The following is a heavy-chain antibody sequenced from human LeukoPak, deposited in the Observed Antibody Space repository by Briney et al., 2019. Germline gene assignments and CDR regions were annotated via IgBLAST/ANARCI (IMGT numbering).Heavy chain of an antibody. V-gene: IGHV4-34*01. Sequence: SETLSLTCAVYGGSFSGYYWSWIRQPPGKGLEWIGEINHSGSTNYNPSLKSRVTISVDTSKNQFSLKLSSVTAADTAVYYCARGGAWGSYRYRKEFDPWGQGTLVTVSS. D-gene: IGHD3-16*02. CDR1: GGSFSGYY. J-gene: IGHJ5*02. CDR3: ARGGAWGSYRYRKEFDP. CDR2: INHSGST.